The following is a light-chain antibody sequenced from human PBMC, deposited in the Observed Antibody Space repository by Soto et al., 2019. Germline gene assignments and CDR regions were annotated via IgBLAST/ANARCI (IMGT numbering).Light chain of an antibody. Sequence: QSVLTQPASVSGSPGQAITISCTGTSSDIGNYNYVSWYQQHPGKAPKLMIYEVSDRPSGVSNRFSGSKSGNTASLTISGLQAEDEADYYCSSYTTNGTLKVFGIGTTLTVL. CDR1: SSDIGNYNY. V-gene: IGLV2-14*01. J-gene: IGLJ1*01. CDR2: EVS. CDR3: SSYTTNGTLKV.